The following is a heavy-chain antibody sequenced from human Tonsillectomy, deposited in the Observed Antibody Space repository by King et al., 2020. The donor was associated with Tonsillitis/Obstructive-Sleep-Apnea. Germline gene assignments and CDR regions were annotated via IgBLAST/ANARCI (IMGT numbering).Heavy chain of an antibody. D-gene: IGHD6-6*01. CDR3: ARSWLQYSSSSYSFDY. CDR2: IYYSGST. Sequence: QLQESGPGLVKPSETLSLTCTVSGDSISTSYWSWIRQPPGKGLEWIGYIYYSGSTSYNPSLESRVTMSVDTSKNQFSLKLISVTAADTAVYYCARSWLQYSSSSYSFDYWGQGPLVTVSS. J-gene: IGHJ4*02. V-gene: IGHV4-59*08. CDR1: GDSISTSY.